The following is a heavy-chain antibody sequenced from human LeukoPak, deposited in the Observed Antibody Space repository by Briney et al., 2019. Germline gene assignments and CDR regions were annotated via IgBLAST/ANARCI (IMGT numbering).Heavy chain of an antibody. Sequence: PSETLPLTCTVSGGSISSGGYYWSWIRQHPGKGLEWIGYIYYSGSTYYNPSLKSRVTISVDTSKNQFSLKLSSVTAADTAVYYCARELSSSHYYYMDVWGKGTTVTVSS. CDR2: IYYSGST. CDR3: ARELSSSHYYYMDV. J-gene: IGHJ6*03. D-gene: IGHD6-6*01. V-gene: IGHV4-31*03. CDR1: GGSISSGGYY.